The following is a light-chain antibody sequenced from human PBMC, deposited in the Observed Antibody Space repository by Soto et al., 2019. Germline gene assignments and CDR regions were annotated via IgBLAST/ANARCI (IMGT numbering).Light chain of an antibody. CDR3: LQTYSTPQT. J-gene: IGKJ1*01. V-gene: IGKV1-39*01. CDR2: TAS. CDR1: QSISTY. Sequence: DIQMTQSPSSLSASVGDRVTITCRASQSISTYLNWYQHKPGKAPKLLIYTASGLQSGVPSRFSGSGSGIAFTLPISSLHLEDFATSYCLQTYSTPQTFGQGTKVELK.